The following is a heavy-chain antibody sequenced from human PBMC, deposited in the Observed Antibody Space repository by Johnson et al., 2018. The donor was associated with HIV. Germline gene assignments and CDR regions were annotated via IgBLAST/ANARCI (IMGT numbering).Heavy chain of an antibody. J-gene: IGHJ3*02. V-gene: IGHV3-7*01. CDR2: IKQDGSEK. CDR3: ARERVVFASKSYSYGHDAFDI. D-gene: IGHD5-18*01. CDR1: GFTFSSYW. Sequence: VQLVESGGGVVQPGRSLRLSCAASGFTFSSYWMSWVRQAPGKGLEWVANIKQDGSEKYYVDSVKGRFTISRANAKNSLYLQMNSLRAEDTAVYYCARERVVFASKSYSYGHDAFDIWGQGTMVTVSS.